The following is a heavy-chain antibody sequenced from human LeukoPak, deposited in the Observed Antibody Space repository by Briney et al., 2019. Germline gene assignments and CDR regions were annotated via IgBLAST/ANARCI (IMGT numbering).Heavy chain of an antibody. V-gene: IGHV4-39*01. J-gene: IGHJ4*02. CDR1: GDSISSSGYY. Sequence: PSETLSLTCTVSGDSISSSGYYSGWIRQPPGKGLEWIGSIYYSGSTYYHPSLKSRVTISVDRSKNQFSPKLSSVTAADTAMYYCARRASTVVTFNDYWGQGTLVTVSS. CDR2: IYYSGST. CDR3: ARRASTVVTFNDY. D-gene: IGHD4-23*01.